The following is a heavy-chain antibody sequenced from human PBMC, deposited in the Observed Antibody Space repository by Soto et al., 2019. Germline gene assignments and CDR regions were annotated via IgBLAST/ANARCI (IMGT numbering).Heavy chain of an antibody. V-gene: IGHV3-33*01. Sequence: QVLLVESGGGVVQPGRSLRLSCAASGFIFTNYGLHWVRQAPGKGLEWVALIWYDGSNEYYADSVKGRFTISRDNSKSMLYLQMNSLRVEDTAVYYCARDFGREYCGGDCPPDYWGRGTLVTVSS. CDR3: ARDFGREYCGGDCPPDY. D-gene: IGHD2-21*02. J-gene: IGHJ4*02. CDR2: IWYDGSNE. CDR1: GFIFTNYG.